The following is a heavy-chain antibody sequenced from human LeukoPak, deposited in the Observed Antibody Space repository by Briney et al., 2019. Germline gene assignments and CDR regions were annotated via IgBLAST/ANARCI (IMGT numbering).Heavy chain of an antibody. V-gene: IGHV3-23*01. CDR2: ISGSGGST. CDR1: GFTFSSYA. D-gene: IGHD3-3*01. CDR3: AKDLQAYYDFWSGYYSRVTFDY. J-gene: IGHJ4*02. Sequence: GGSLRLSCAASGFTFSSYAMSWVRQAPGKGLEWVSAISGSGGSTYYADSVKGRFTISRDNSKNTLYLQMNSLRAEDTAVYYCAKDLQAYYDFWSGYYSRVTFDYWGQGTLVTVSS.